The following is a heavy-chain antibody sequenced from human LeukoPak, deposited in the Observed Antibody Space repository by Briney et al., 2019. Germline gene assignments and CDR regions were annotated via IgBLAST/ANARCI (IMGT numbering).Heavy chain of an antibody. J-gene: IGHJ3*02. CDR1: GFTFSDYY. D-gene: IGHD3-3*01. V-gene: IGHV3-11*04. CDR3: ARDGYYDFWGRAFDI. Sequence: GGSLGLSCAASGFTFSDYYMSWIRQAPGKGLEWVSYISSSGSTIYYADSVKGRFTISRGNAKSSLYLQMNSLRAEDTAVYYCARDGYYDFWGRAFDIWGQGTMVTVSS. CDR2: ISSSGSTI.